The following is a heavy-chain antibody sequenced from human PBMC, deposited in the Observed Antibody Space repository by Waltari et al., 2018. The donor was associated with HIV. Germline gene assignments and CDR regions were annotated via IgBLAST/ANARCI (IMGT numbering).Heavy chain of an antibody. CDR3: ARGLNYDYVWGSYPSFMDV. CDR2: INHSGST. D-gene: IGHD3-16*02. V-gene: IGHV4-34*01. Sequence: QVQLQQWGAGLLKPSETLSLTCAVYGGSFSGYYWSWIRQPPGKGLEWIGEINHSGSTNYNPALKSRVTISVDTSKNQFSLKLSSVTAADTAVYYCARGLNYDYVWGSYPSFMDVWGQGTTVTVSS. CDR1: GGSFSGYY. J-gene: IGHJ6*02.